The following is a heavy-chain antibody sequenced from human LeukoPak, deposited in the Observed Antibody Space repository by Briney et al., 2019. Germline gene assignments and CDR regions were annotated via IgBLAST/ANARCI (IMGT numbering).Heavy chain of an antibody. V-gene: IGHV3-23*01. CDR1: GFTFSSYT. CDR3: AKDGGLWISAHWGDS. Sequence: GGSLRLSCAASGFTFSSYTMSWVRQAPGKGLEWVSTITTSDGNTYYADSVQGRFTVSRDDSKNTLYLQMNSLRAEDTAVYYCAKDGGLWISAHWGDSWGRGTLVTVSS. J-gene: IGHJ4*02. D-gene: IGHD2-2*03. CDR2: ITTSDGNT.